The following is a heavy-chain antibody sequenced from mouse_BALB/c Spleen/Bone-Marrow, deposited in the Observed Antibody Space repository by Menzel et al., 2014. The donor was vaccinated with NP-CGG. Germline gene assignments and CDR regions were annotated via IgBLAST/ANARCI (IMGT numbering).Heavy chain of an antibody. CDR1: GYTFTDYW. CDR2: IDPSDSET. Sequence: VQLQQSAAELVKPGAPVKLSCKASGYTFTDYWMNWVQQRPGRGLEWIGRIDPSDSETHYNQKFKDKATLTVDKSSTTAYIQLSNLTSEDSAVYYCARTAYWGQGTLVTVSA. V-gene: IGHV1-69*02. CDR3: ARTAY. J-gene: IGHJ3*01.